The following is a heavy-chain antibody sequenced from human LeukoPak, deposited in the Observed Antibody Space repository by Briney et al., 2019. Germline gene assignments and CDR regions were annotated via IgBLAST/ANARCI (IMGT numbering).Heavy chain of an antibody. CDR3: AKILWGGMDV. CDR2: LFGSCDKT. V-gene: IGHV3-23*01. CDR1: GFAFSAYA. D-gene: IGHD1-26*01. Sequence: PGGSLRLSCTASGFAFSAYAIGWLRRAPGKGLECVSSLFGSCDKTFYAASVKGRFTISRDNSRNTLYLQMNSLRAEDTAVYYCAKILWGGMDVWGRGTTVTVSS. J-gene: IGHJ6*02.